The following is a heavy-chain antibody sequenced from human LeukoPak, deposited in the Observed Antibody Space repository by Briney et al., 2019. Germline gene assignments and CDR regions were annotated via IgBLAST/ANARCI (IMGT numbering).Heavy chain of an antibody. J-gene: IGHJ6*02. Sequence: GGSLRLSCAASGFTFSSYAMSWVRQAPGKGLEWVSAISGSGGSTYYADSVKGRFTISRDNAKNSLYLQMNSLRAEDTAVYYCARRDSSGYYLYYYGMDVWGQGTTVTVSS. V-gene: IGHV3-23*01. CDR1: GFTFSSYA. CDR2: ISGSGGST. D-gene: IGHD3-22*01. CDR3: ARRDSSGYYLYYYGMDV.